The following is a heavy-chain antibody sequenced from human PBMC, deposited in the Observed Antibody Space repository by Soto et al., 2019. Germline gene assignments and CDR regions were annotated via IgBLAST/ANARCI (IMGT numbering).Heavy chain of an antibody. V-gene: IGHV3-23*01. CDR1: GFTFSSYA. CDR3: AQDRADYYDSSGYHVDY. J-gene: IGHJ4*02. CDR2: ISGSGGST. D-gene: IGHD3-22*01. Sequence: EVQLLESGGGLVQPGGSLRLSCAASGFTFSSYAMSWVRQAPGKGLEWVSAISGSGGSTYYADSVKGRFTISRDNSKNTLYLHMTSLRADDTAVQYRAQDRADYYDSSGYHVDYWGQGTLVTVSS.